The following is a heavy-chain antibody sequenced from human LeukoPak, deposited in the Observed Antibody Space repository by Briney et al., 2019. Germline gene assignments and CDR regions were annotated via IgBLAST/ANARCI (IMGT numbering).Heavy chain of an antibody. CDR1: GGSISSYY. Sequence: SETLSLTCTVSGGSISSYYWSWIRQPPGKGLEWVGYTFHTGRTNYNPSLKSRVTMSVDTSKNQFSLKLSSVTAADTAVYYCARDRSGWYGSDYWGEGTLVTVSS. CDR3: ARDRSGWYGSDY. D-gene: IGHD6-19*01. CDR2: TFHTGRT. V-gene: IGHV4-59*12. J-gene: IGHJ4*02.